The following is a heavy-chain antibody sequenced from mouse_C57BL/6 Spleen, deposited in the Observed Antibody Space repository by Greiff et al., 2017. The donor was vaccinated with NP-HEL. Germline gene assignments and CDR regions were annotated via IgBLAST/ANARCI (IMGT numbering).Heavy chain of an antibody. CDR3: ARSIVTGYFDV. V-gene: IGHV2-2*01. CDR1: GFSLTSYG. Sequence: VQRVESGPGLVQPSQSLSITCTVSGFSLTSYGVHWVRQSPGKGLEWLGVIWSGGSTDYNAAFISRLSISKDNSKSQVFFKMNSLQADDTAIYYCARSIVTGYFDVWGTGTTVTVSS. D-gene: IGHD2-5*01. J-gene: IGHJ1*03. CDR2: IWSGGST.